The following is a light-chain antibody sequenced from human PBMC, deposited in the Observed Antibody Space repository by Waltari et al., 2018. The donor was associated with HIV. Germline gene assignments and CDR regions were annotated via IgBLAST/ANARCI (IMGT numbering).Light chain of an antibody. Sequence: QSALTQPPSASGSLGQSVTISCPGSSSDVGRYDYFSWYQQHPGKAPKPLIFEVNTRPSGVPDRFSGSKSGNTASLTVSGLQAEDEAEYSCSSYAGINPVIFGGGTTLTVL. CDR3: SSYAGINPVI. J-gene: IGLJ2*01. V-gene: IGLV2-8*01. CDR1: SSDVGRYDY. CDR2: EVN.